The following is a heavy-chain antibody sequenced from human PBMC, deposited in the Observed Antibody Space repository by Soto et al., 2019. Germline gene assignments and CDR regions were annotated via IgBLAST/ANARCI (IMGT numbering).Heavy chain of an antibody. Sequence: EVQLLESGGGLVQPGGSLRLYCAASGFTFSAYAMSWVRQAPGKGLQWVSGLVGSGGDIQYADSVRGRFTVSRDNYKNTLSLQMHSLRAEDTAVYYCAKDAIAGNCVLEPFDRWGQGKEGTVSS. CDR1: GFTFSAYA. CDR2: LVGSGGDI. D-gene: IGHD2-8*01. CDR3: AKDAIAGNCVLEPFDR. J-gene: IGHJ3*02. V-gene: IGHV3-23*01.